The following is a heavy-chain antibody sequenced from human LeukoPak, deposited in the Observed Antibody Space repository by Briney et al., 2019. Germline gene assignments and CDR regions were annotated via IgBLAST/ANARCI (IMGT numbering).Heavy chain of an antibody. D-gene: IGHD1-26*01. CDR2: IYDGGST. CDR1: GGSVNSYY. J-gene: IGHJ4*02. Sequence: SETLSLTCTVSGGSVNSYYLSWIRQPAGKTLEWIGRIYDGGSTNYNPSLKSRVTMSVDTSKNQISLKLKSVTAADTAVYYCATTQWELHEGFDSWGQGTLVTVSS. V-gene: IGHV4-4*07. CDR3: ATTQWELHEGFDS.